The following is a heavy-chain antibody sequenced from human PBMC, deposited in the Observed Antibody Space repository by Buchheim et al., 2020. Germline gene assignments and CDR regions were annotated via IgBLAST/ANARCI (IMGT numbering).Heavy chain of an antibody. Sequence: QVQLVQSGAEVKKPGASVKVSCKASGYTFTSYYMHWVRQAPGQGLEWMGIINPSGGSTSYAKKFQGRVTMTRDKSTSTGYMGLSSLRSEDTAVYYCARVAYIGIGMNWFDPWGQGTL. CDR3: ARVAYIGIGMNWFDP. J-gene: IGHJ5*02. V-gene: IGHV1-46*01. CDR1: GYTFTSYY. D-gene: IGHD5-12*01. CDR2: INPSGGST.